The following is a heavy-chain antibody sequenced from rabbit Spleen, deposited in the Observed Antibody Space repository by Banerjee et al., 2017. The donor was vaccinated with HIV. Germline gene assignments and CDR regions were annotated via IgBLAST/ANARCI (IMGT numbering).Heavy chain of an antibody. Sequence: VASGGGLVKPGASLTLTCTASGFSFSSGYDMCWVRQAPGKGLEWIACIDTGSSGFTYFASWAKGRFTISKTSSTTVTLQMTSLTAADTATYFCARDTGSSFSTYGMDLWGQGTLVTVS. CDR1: GFSFSSGYD. D-gene: IGHD8-1*01. CDR2: IDTGSSGFT. V-gene: IGHV1S40*01. J-gene: IGHJ6*01. CDR3: ARDTGSSFSTYGMDL.